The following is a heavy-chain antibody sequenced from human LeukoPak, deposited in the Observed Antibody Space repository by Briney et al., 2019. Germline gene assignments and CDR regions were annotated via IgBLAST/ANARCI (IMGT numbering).Heavy chain of an antibody. CDR3: ARGSYGSGRNWFDP. D-gene: IGHD3-10*01. V-gene: IGHV4-4*07. CDR2: IYTRGST. CDR1: GGSISSYY. Sequence: TXXGGSISSYYGRWIRQPAGKGVEGIGRIYTRGSTNYNPSLKRRVTMSVDTSKNQFSLKLSSVPAADTAVYYCARGSYGSGRNWFDPWGQGPLVTVSS. J-gene: IGHJ5*02.